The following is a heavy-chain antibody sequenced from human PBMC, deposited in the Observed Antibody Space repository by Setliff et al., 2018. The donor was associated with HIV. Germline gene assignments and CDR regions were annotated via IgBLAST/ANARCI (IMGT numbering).Heavy chain of an antibody. V-gene: IGHV3-21*01. Sequence: PGGSLRLSCAASGFTFRRYSMNWVRQAPGKGLEWVSSISSSSSYMYYADSVKGRFTISRDNAKKSLYLQMNSLRAEDTAVYYCASSAGYKLEDYYYYGMDVWGQGTTVTV. J-gene: IGHJ6*02. CDR1: GFTFRRYS. CDR3: ASSAGYKLEDYYYYGMDV. D-gene: IGHD5-12*01. CDR2: ISSSSSYM.